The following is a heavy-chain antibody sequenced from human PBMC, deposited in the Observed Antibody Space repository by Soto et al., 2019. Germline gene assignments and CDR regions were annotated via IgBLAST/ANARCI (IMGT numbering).Heavy chain of an antibody. CDR1: GGSISSSSYY. D-gene: IGHD2-21*02. CDR3: ARGPNYCGGDSCNWFDP. Sequence: SETLSLTCTVSGGSISSSSYYWGWIRQPPGKGLEWIGSIYYSGSTYYNPSLKSRVAISVDTSTSTVYMELSSLRSEDTAVYYCARGPNYCGGDSCNWFDPWGQGTLVTVSS. J-gene: IGHJ5*02. CDR2: IYYSGST. V-gene: IGHV4-39*07.